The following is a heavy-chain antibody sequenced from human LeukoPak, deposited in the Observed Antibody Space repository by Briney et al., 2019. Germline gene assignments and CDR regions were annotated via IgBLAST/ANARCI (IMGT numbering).Heavy chain of an antibody. J-gene: IGHJ6*02. CDR1: GFTFSSYE. Sequence: GGSRRLSCAASGFTFSSYEMNWVRQAPGKGLEWVSYISSSGSTIYYADSVKGRFTISRDNAKNSLYLQMNSLRAEDTAVYYCARNLPHYYYGMDVWGQGTTVTVSS. CDR2: ISSSGSTI. D-gene: IGHD1-14*01. V-gene: IGHV3-48*03. CDR3: ARNLPHYYYGMDV.